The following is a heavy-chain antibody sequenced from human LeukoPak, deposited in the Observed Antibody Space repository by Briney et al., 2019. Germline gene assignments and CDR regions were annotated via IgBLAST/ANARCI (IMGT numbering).Heavy chain of an antibody. Sequence: GGSLRLSCAASGFSSSRYAMSWVRHAPGRGLECVSSIIGSGASTYYADSVTGRFTTSRDNSKKTLYLQLNSLRAEDTAVYYCAKVIYYGSEDVDYWGQGTLVTVSS. CDR2: IIGSGAST. V-gene: IGHV3-23*01. J-gene: IGHJ4*01. CDR1: GFSSSRYA. D-gene: IGHD3-10*01. CDR3: AKVIYYGSEDVDY.